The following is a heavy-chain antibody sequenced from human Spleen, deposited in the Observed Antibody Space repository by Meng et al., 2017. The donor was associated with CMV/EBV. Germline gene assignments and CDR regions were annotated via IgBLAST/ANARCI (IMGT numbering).Heavy chain of an antibody. V-gene: IGHV4-39*01. CDR1: GASITTRSYY. CDR3: ARGDHNSGWFDPLYYFDY. D-gene: IGHD6-19*01. CDR2: IYSSGRT. Sequence: SETLSLTCTVSGASITTRSYYWAWIRQPPGKGLEWIGSIYSSGRTFYTPSLRSRVTISVDTPKNQFSLKLSSVTASDTAVYYCARGDHNSGWFDPLYYFDYWGQGSLVTVSS. J-gene: IGHJ4*02.